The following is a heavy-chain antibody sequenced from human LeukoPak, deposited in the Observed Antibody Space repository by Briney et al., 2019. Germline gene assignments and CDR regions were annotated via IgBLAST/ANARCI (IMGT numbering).Heavy chain of an antibody. J-gene: IGHJ3*02. Sequence: SQTLSLTCAISGDSVSSNSAAWNWIRQSPSRGLEWLGRTYYRSKWYNNYAVSVRSRITINPDTSKDQFSLQLNSVTPEDTAVHYCARSKDVAGPGTNAFDIWGQGTMVTVSS. CDR2: TYYRSKWYN. V-gene: IGHV6-1*01. D-gene: IGHD6-13*01. CDR1: GDSVSSNSAA. CDR3: ARSKDVAGPGTNAFDI.